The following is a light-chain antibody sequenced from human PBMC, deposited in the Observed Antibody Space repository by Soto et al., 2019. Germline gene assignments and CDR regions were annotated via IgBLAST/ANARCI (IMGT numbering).Light chain of an antibody. V-gene: IGKV3-20*01. Sequence: EIVMTQSPATLSVSTGERATLSCRASQSVSSSYLAWYQQKPGQAPRLLIYGASSRASGIPDRFSGSGSGTDFTLTISRLEPEDFAVYYCQQYGSSPSGLTFGGGTKVDIK. J-gene: IGKJ4*01. CDR1: QSVSSSY. CDR3: QQYGSSPSGLT. CDR2: GAS.